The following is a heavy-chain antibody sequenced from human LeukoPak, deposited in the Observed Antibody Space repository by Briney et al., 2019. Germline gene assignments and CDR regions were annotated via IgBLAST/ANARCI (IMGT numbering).Heavy chain of an antibody. CDR2: INTNTGNP. CDR1: GYTFTNYA. CDR3: AREGYSSSWTGYYYYGMDV. D-gene: IGHD6-13*01. J-gene: IGHJ6*02. V-gene: IGHV7-4-1*02. Sequence: ASVKVSCKASGYTFTNYAMNWVRQAPGQGLEWMGWINTNTGNPTYAQGFTGRFVFSLDTSVSTAYLQISSLKAEDTAVYYCAREGYSSSWTGYYYYGMDVWGQGTTVTVSS.